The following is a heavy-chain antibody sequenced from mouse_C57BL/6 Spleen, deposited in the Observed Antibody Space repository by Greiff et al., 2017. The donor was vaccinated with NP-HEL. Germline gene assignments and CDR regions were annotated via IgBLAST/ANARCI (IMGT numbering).Heavy chain of an antibody. J-gene: IGHJ3*01. V-gene: IGHV1-52*01. CDR2: IDPSDSET. Sequence: QVHVKQPGAELVRPGSSVKLSCKASGHTFTSYWMHWVKQRPIQGLEWIGNIDPSDSETHYNQKFKDKATLTVDKSSSTAYMQLSSLTSEDSAVYDCAREGNGSPWFAYWGQGTLVTVSA. CDR3: AREGNGSPWFAY. CDR1: GHTFTSYW. D-gene: IGHD1-1*01.